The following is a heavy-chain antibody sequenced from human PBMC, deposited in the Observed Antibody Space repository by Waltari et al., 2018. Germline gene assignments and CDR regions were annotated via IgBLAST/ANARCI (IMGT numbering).Heavy chain of an antibody. J-gene: IGHJ1*01. Sequence: QVQLQQWGAGLLRHSENLSLTCAVYGVSLRDYYWTWLCQPLGKGLESIGENNLAEITYYNPSLEGRVSIVLDKSKNQFSLHLLSVTAADTALYYCVTGPRDKWVGRYSGEFFHHWGPGTLVTVSS. CDR2: NNLAEIT. CDR3: VTGPRDKWVGRYSGEFFHH. D-gene: IGHD6-19*01. V-gene: IGHV4-34*02. CDR1: GVSLRDYY.